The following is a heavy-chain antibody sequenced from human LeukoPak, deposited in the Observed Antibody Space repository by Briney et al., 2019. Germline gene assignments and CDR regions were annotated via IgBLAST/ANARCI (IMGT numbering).Heavy chain of an antibody. J-gene: IGHJ6*02. V-gene: IGHV1-18*01. D-gene: IGHD2-15*01. CDR2: ISAYNGNT. CDR1: GGTFSSYG. Sequence: GASVKVSCKASGGTFSSYGISWVRQAPGQGLEWMGWISAYNGNTNYAQKLQGRVTMTTDTSTSTAYMELRSLRSDDTAVYYCARAQGYCSGGSCYPGYYYGMDVWGQGTTVTVSS. CDR3: ARAQGYCSGGSCYPGYYYGMDV.